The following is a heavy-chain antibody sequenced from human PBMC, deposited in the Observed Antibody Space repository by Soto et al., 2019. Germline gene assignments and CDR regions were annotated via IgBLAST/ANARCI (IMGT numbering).Heavy chain of an antibody. CDR3: ARASITMVREPDYYFEY. CDR1: GGSISSGGYS. CDR2: IYHSGST. V-gene: IGHV4-30-2*01. J-gene: IGHJ4*02. Sequence: SETLSLTCAVSGGSISSGGYSWSWIRQPPGKGLEWIGYIYHSGSTYYNPSLKSRVTISVDRSKNQFSLKLSSVTAADTAVYYCARASITMVREPDYYFEYWGQGTLVTVSS. D-gene: IGHD3-10*01.